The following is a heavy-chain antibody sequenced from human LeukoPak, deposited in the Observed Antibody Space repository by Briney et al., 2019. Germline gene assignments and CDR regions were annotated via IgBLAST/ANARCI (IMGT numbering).Heavy chain of an antibody. CDR1: GFTVSTTY. J-gene: IGHJ4*02. CDR2: IYSGGST. Sequence: GGSLRLSCAASGFTVSTTYMTWVRQAPGKGLEWVSIIYSGGSTNYADSVKGRFTISRDNAKNTPYLQMNSLRAEDTAVYYCASRREVKAALDYWGQGTLVTVSS. CDR3: ASRREVKAALDY. D-gene: IGHD6-6*01. V-gene: IGHV3-66*02.